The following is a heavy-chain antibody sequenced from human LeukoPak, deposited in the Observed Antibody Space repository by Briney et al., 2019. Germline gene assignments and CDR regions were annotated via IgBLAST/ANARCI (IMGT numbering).Heavy chain of an antibody. CDR1: GGSISGYY. CDR2: IYNSGST. V-gene: IGHV4-4*07. Sequence: PSETLSLTCTVSGGSISGYYWSWIRQPAGKGLEWIGRIYNSGSTDYNPSLKSRVTISVDTSKNQFSLKLSSVTAADTAVYYCARHSGIVGAKNAFDIWGQGTMVTVSS. J-gene: IGHJ3*02. D-gene: IGHD1-26*01. CDR3: ARHSGIVGAKNAFDI.